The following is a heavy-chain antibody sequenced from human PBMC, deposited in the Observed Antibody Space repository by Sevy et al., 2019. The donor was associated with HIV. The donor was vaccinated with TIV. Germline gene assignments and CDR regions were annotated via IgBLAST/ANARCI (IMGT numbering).Heavy chain of an antibody. D-gene: IGHD1-20*01. CDR3: ARVGFNWNDVDY. J-gene: IGHJ4*02. CDR2: IYYSGST. CDR1: GGSMNLYY. V-gene: IGHV4-59*01. Sequence: SETLSLTCSVSGGSMNLYYWSWIRQPPGKGLEWIGFIYYSGSTNYNPSLKSRVTISVDTSENQFSLKLSSVTAANTAVYYCARVGFNWNDVDYWGQGTLVTVSS.